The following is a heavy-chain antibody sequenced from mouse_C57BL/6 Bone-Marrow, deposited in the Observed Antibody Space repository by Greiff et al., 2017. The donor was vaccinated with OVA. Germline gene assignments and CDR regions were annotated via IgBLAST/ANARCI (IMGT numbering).Heavy chain of an antibody. J-gene: IGHJ4*01. V-gene: IGHV1-76*01. CDR1: GYTFTDYY. CDR3: ARDHSNRYAMDY. Sequence: QVQLQQSGAELVRPGASVKLSCKASGYTFTDYYINWVKQRPGQGLEWIARIYPGSGNTYYNEKFKGKATLTAEKSSSTAYMQLSSLTSEDSAVYFCARDHSNRYAMDYWGQGTTVTVAS. CDR2: IYPGSGNT. D-gene: IGHD2-5*01.